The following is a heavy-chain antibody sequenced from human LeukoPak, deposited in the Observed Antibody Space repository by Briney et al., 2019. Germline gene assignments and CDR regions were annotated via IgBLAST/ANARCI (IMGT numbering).Heavy chain of an antibody. CDR2: ISGSGGST. CDR1: GFTFSSYA. V-gene: IGHV3-23*01. J-gene: IGHJ6*03. CDR3: AKDSQVYYYMDV. Sequence: GGSLRLSCAASGFTFSSYAMSWVRQAPGKGPEWVSAISGSGGSTYYADSVKGRFTISRDNSKNTLYLQMNSLRAEDTAVYYCAKDSQVYYYMDVWGKGTTVTVSS.